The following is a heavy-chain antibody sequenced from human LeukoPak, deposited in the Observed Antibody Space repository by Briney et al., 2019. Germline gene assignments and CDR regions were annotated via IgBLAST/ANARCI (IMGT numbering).Heavy chain of an antibody. V-gene: IGHV4-4*07. CDR3: ARVFDKEV. CDR2: IFTSGIT. CDR1: GGPISTYY. D-gene: IGHD2-21*01. J-gene: IGHJ6*03. Sequence: PAETLCLTCTDSGGPISTYYWSWIRQPAGKGLGWIGRIFTSGITQYHTSLKSRVTMSIDTSKNQFSRRVSSVPAADTAVYYCARVFDKEVWGKGTTVTVYS.